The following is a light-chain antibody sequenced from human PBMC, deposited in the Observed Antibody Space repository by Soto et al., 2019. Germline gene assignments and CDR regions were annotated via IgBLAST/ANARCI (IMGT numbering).Light chain of an antibody. V-gene: IGLV2-14*01. J-gene: IGLJ3*02. CDR3: SSYTSSSTWV. CDR1: SSDVGAYNY. Sequence: QSVLTQPASVSGSPGQSITISCTGTSSDVGAYNYVSWYQQHPGKAPKLMIYEASNRPSGVSDRFSGSRSGNTASLTISGLQSEDESDYYCSSYTSSSTWVFGGGTKLTVL. CDR2: EAS.